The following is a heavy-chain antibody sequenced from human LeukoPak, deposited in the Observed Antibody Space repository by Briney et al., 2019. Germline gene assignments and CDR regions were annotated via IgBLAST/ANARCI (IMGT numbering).Heavy chain of an antibody. Sequence: GRSLRLSCAASRFTFSSYAMHWVRQAPGKGLEWVAVISYDGSNKYYADSVKGRFTISRDNSKNTLYLQMNSLRAEDTAVYYCAREAVAGNFDYWGQGTLVTVSS. CDR2: ISYDGSNK. CDR3: AREAVAGNFDY. CDR1: RFTFSSYA. J-gene: IGHJ4*02. D-gene: IGHD6-19*01. V-gene: IGHV3-30*04.